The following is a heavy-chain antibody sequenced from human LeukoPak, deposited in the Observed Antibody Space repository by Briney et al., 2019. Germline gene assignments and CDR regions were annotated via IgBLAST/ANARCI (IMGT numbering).Heavy chain of an antibody. CDR3: AHCKPYDSSGYPQFDP. D-gene: IGHD3-22*01. J-gene: IGHJ5*02. V-gene: IGHV2-5*02. CDR2: IYWDDDK. CDR1: GFSLSTSGVG. Sequence: SGPTLVNPTQTLTLTCTFSGFSLSTSGVGVGWIRQPPGKALEWLALIYWDDDKRYSPSLKSRLTITKDTSKNQVVLTMTNMDPVDTATYYCAHCKPYDSSGYPQFDPWGQGTLVTVSS.